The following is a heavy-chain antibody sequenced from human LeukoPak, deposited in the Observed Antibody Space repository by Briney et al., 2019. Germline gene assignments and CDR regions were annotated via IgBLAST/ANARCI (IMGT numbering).Heavy chain of an antibody. CDR3: ARDSGSYYAGFDY. Sequence: SETLSLTCTVAGYAISSGYYWGWIRQPPGKGLEWIGYIYYSGSTNYNPSLKSRVTISVDTSKNQFSLKLSSVTAADTAVYYCARDSGSYYAGFDYWGQGTLVTVSS. CDR2: IYYSGST. V-gene: IGHV4-61*08. CDR1: GYAISSGYY. J-gene: IGHJ4*02. D-gene: IGHD1-26*01.